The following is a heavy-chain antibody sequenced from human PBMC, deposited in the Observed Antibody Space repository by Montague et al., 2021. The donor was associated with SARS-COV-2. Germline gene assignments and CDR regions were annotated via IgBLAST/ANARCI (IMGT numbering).Heavy chain of an antibody. J-gene: IGHJ4*02. CDR1: GGSISTNY. CDR3: ARVGCEHQDGDYYCDD. V-gene: IGHV4-59*01. CDR2: IYYTEST. Sequence: SETLSLTCTVSGGSISTNYWSWIRQPPGKGLEWMGNIYYTESTNYNSSLKRRLTISVDTSKNQFSLKVTSVTPADTAVYYCARVGCEHQDGDYYCDDWGQGTLVTVSS. D-gene: IGHD5-24*01.